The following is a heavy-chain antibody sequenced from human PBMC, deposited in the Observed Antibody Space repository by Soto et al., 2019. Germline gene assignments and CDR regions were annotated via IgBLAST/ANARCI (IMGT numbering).Heavy chain of an antibody. CDR3: ARVSSYCSGGSCYLPFYYYYYMDV. Sequence: SETLSLTCTVSGGSISSYYWSWIRQPPGKGLEWIGYIYYSGSTNYNPSLKSRVTISVDTSKNQFSLKLSSVTAADTAVYYCARVSSYCSGGSCYLPFYYYYYMDVWAKGTTVTVSS. CDR2: IYYSGST. CDR1: GGSISSYY. D-gene: IGHD2-15*01. V-gene: IGHV4-59*01. J-gene: IGHJ6*03.